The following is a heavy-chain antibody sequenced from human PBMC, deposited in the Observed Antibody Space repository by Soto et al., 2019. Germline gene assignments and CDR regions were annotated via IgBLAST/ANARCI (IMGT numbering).Heavy chain of an antibody. Sequence: QVQLVESGGGVVQPGRSLRLSCAASGFTFSSYAMHWVRQAPGKGLEWVAVISYDGSNKYYADSVKGRFTISRDNSKNTLYLQMNSLRAEDTAVYYCARDRGSYPLYYGMDVWGQGTTVTVSS. CDR1: GFTFSSYA. CDR3: ARDRGSYPLYYGMDV. CDR2: ISYDGSNK. J-gene: IGHJ6*02. V-gene: IGHV3-30-3*01. D-gene: IGHD1-26*01.